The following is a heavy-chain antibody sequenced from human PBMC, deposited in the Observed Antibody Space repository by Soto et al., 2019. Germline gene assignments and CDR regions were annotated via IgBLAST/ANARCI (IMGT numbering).Heavy chain of an antibody. CDR2: ISYDGSNK. CDR1: GFTFSSYG. D-gene: IGHD3-9*01. J-gene: IGHJ3*02. V-gene: IGHV3-30*18. Sequence: QVQLVESGGGVVQPGRSLRLSCAASGFTFSSYGMHWVRQAPGKGLEWVAVISYDGSNKYYADSVKGRFTISRDNSKNTLYLQMNSLRAEDTAVYYCAKDFDYPPADAFDIWGQRTMVTVSS. CDR3: AKDFDYPPADAFDI.